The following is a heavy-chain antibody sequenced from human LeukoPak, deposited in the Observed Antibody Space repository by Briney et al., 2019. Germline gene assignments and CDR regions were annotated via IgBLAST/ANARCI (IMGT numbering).Heavy chain of an antibody. J-gene: IGHJ4*02. CDR1: GFTFSSYG. V-gene: IGHV3-23*01. CDR2: IGPRGTDI. CDR3: AKDQRAGRTPLLFSLPGY. D-gene: IGHD1/OR15-1a*01. Sequence: PGGSLRLSCAGSGFTFSSYGLFWVRQAPGKGLEWVAAIGPRGTDIHYADSVKGRFTISRDNSKTTVYLEMISLRVDDTAIYYCAKDQRAGRTPLLFSLPGYWGQGVLVNVSS.